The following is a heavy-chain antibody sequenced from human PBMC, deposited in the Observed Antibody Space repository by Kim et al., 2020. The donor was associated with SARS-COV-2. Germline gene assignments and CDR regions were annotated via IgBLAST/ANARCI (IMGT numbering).Heavy chain of an antibody. V-gene: IGHV3-23*01. J-gene: IGHJ4*02. CDR1: GFTFSSYA. Sequence: GGSLRLSCAASGFTFSSYAMSWVRQAPGKGLEWVSAISGSGGSTYYADSVKGRFTISRDNSKNTLYLQMNSLRAEDTAVYYCAKDYCSSTSCYHMWGFDYWGQGTLVTVSS. CDR3: AKDYCSSTSCYHMWGFDY. D-gene: IGHD2-2*01. CDR2: ISGSGGST.